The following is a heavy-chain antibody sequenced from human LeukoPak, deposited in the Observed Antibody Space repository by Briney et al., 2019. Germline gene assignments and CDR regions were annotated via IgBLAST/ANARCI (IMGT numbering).Heavy chain of an antibody. V-gene: IGHV4-59*01. J-gene: IGHJ4*02. CDR1: GGSISSYY. CDR3: ARILTHHAPYGDYHYFDY. CDR2: IYYSGSP. D-gene: IGHD4-17*01. Sequence: SETLSLTCTVSGGSISSYYWSWIRQPPGKGREWIAYIYYSGSPNYNPSLKSRVTISVDTSKNQFSLSLTSVTAADTAVYYCARILTHHAPYGDYHYFDYWGQGTLVTVSS.